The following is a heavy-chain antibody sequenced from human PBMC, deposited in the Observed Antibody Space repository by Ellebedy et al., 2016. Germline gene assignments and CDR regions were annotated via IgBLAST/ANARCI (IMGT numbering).Heavy chain of an antibody. CDR1: GFPFSNFW. D-gene: IGHD4/OR15-4a*01. CDR2: IKQDGGEK. J-gene: IGHJ3*02. V-gene: IGHV3-7*01. Sequence: GESLKISCAASGFPFSNFWMNWVRQTPGKGLEWVANIKQDGGEKFYVDSVKGRFTISRDNAKNSLYLQMNSLRAEDSAVYYCARGGRWSFDNWGQGTMVTVSS. CDR3: ARGGRWSFDN.